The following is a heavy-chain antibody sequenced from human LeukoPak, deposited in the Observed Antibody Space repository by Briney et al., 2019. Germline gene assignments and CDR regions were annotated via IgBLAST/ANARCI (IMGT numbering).Heavy chain of an antibody. CDR1: GGSFSGYY. D-gene: IGHD3-3*01. CDR2: IYASGST. CDR3: ARSGYSNFDY. J-gene: IGHJ4*02. Sequence: PSETLSLTCAVYGGSFSGYYWSWIRQPPGKGLEWIGRIYASGSTNYNPSLKSRVTISVDTSKNQFSLKLSSVTAADTAVYYCARSGYSNFDYWGQGTLVTVSS. V-gene: IGHV4-59*10.